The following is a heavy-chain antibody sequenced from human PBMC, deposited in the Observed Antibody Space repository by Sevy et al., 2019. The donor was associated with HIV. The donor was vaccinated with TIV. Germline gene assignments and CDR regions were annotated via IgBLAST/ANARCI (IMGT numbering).Heavy chain of an antibody. CDR3: ASGRGYCTGGVCYMGAFFDY. V-gene: IGHV3-23*01. CDR1: GFTFSSYA. J-gene: IGHJ4*02. D-gene: IGHD2-8*02. Sequence: GGSLRLSCAASGFTFSSYAMSWVRQAPGNGLEWVSAISGSGGSTYYADSVKGRFTISRDNSKNTLYLQMNSLRAEDTAVYYCASGRGYCTGGVCYMGAFFDYSGQGTLVTVSS. CDR2: ISGSGGST.